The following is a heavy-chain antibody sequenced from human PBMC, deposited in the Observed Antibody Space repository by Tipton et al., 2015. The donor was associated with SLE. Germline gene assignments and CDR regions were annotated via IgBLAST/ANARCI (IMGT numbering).Heavy chain of an antibody. CDR3: AKEGGGYEDAFDI. J-gene: IGHJ3*02. CDR1: GFTFSNYG. D-gene: IGHD5-24*01. CDR2: IQYHGSNK. V-gene: IGHV3-30*02. Sequence: QLVQSGGGLVQPGGSLRLSCAASGFTFSNYGMHWVRQAPGKGLEWVAFIQYHGSNKYYADSVKGRFTISRDNSKNTLYLQMNSLGAEDTAVYYCAKEGGGYEDAFDIWGQGTMVSVSS.